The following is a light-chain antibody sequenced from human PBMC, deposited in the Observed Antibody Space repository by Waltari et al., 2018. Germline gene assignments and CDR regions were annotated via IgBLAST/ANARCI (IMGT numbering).Light chain of an antibody. V-gene: IGLV2-14*01. CDR2: EVS. CDR1: SSDVGSYNY. CDR3: SSYTSSSSYV. J-gene: IGLJ1*01. Sequence: QSALTQPASVSGSPGPSINISCTGPSSDVGSYNYVSWYQQHPGKAPKLMIYEVSNRPSGVSSRFSGSKSGNTASLTISGLQAEDEADYYCSSYTSSSSYVFGTGTKVTVL.